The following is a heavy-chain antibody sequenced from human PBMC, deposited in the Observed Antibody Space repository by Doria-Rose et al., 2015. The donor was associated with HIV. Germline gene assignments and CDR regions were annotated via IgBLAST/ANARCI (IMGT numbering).Heavy chain of an antibody. Sequence: VQLVESGGGLVKPGGSLRLSCAASGFTFSSYSMNWVRQAPGKGLEWVSSISSSSSYIYYADSVKGRFTISRDNAKNSLYLQMNSLRAEDTAVYYCARDGATYYDFWSGYFDAFDIWGQGTMVTVSS. CDR3: ARDGATYYDFWSGYFDAFDI. CDR1: GFTFSSYS. V-gene: IGHV3-21*01. J-gene: IGHJ3*02. D-gene: IGHD3-3*01. CDR2: ISSSSSYI.